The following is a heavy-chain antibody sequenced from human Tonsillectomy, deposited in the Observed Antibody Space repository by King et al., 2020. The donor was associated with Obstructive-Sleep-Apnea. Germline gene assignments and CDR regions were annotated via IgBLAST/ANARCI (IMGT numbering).Heavy chain of an antibody. D-gene: IGHD2-21*01. CDR3: ARDARGDDRGGIWYFDY. CDR1: GYTFTSYY. J-gene: IGHJ4*02. V-gene: IGHV1-46*01. CDR2: INPSGGST. Sequence: VQLVESGAEVKKPGASVKVSCKASGYTFTSYYIHWVRQAPGQGLEWMGIINPSGGSTSYAQKFQGRVTMTRDTSTITVYMELSSLRSEDTAVYYCARDARGDDRGGIWYFDYWDQGTLVTVSS.